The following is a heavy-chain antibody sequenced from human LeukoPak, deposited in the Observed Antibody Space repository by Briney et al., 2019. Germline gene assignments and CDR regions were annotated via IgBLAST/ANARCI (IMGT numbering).Heavy chain of an antibody. CDR3: ARHKTLSFFDY. CDR2: IYYSGST. V-gene: IGHV4-59*08. Sequence: SETLSLTCTVSGGSISNYHWSWIRQPPGKGLEWIGYIYYSGSTNYNPSLKSRVTISVDTSKNQFSLKLSSVTAADTAVYYCARHKTLSFFDYWGQGTLVTVSS. J-gene: IGHJ4*02. CDR1: GGSISNYH. D-gene: IGHD2-15*01.